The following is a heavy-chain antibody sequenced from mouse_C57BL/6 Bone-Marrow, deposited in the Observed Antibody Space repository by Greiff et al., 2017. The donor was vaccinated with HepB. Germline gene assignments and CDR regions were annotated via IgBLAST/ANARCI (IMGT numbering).Heavy chain of an antibody. CDR3: ARHEVVATWDFDY. D-gene: IGHD1-1*01. CDR1: GFTFSSYT. J-gene: IGHJ2*01. CDR2: ISGGGGNT. Sequence: EVMLVESGGGLVKPGGSLKLSCAASGFTFSSYTMSWVRQTPEKRLEWVATISGGGGNTYYPDSVKGRFTISRDNAKNTLYLQMSSLRSEDTALYYCARHEVVATWDFDYWGQGTTLTVSS. V-gene: IGHV5-9*01.